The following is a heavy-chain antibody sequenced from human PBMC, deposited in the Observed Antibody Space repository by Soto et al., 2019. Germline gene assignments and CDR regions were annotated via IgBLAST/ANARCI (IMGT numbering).Heavy chain of an antibody. CDR2: ISGSGGST. J-gene: IGHJ3*02. CDR3: AKKKGYDFWSGAKTFDI. V-gene: IGHV3-23*01. D-gene: IGHD3-3*01. CDR1: GFTFSSYA. Sequence: PGVSLRLSCAASGFTFSSYAMSWVRQAPGKGLEWVSAISGSGGSTYYADSVKGRFTISRDNSKNTLYLQMKSLRAEDTAVYYCAKKKGYDFWSGAKTFDIWCQGTMVTGS.